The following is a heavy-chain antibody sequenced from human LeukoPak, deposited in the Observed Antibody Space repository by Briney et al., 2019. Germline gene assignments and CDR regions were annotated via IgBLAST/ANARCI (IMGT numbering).Heavy chain of an antibody. V-gene: IGHV4-39*07. D-gene: IGHD6-6*01. CDR1: GGSISSSSYY. J-gene: IGHJ4*02. Sequence: SETLSLTCTVSGGSISSSSYYWGWIRQPPGKGLERIGSIYYSGSTYYNPSLKSRVTISVDTSKNQFSLKLSSVTAADTAVYYCAMCSSSRDGVLDYWAREPWSPSPQ. CDR3: AMCSSSRDGVLDY. CDR2: IYYSGST.